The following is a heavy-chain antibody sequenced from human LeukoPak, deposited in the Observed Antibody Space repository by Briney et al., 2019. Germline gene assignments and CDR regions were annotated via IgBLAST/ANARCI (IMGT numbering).Heavy chain of an antibody. J-gene: IGHJ4*02. CDR3: ARHRLRPYYFDY. D-gene: IGHD4-17*01. CDR2: INHSGST. Sequence: SETLSLTCAVYGGSFSGYYWSWIRQPPGKGLEWIGEINHSGSTNYNPSLKSRVTISVDTSKNQFSLKLSSVTAADTAVYYCARHRLRPYYFDYWGQGTLVTVSS. CDR1: GGSFSGYY. V-gene: IGHV4-34*01.